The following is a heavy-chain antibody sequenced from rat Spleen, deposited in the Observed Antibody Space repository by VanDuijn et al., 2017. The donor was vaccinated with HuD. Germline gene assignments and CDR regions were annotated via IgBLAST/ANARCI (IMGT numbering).Heavy chain of an antibody. D-gene: IGHD4-3*01. J-gene: IGHJ2*01. Sequence: EVKLVESGGGLVQPGRSLKLSCAASGFNFNDYWMGWVRQAPGKGLEWIAEINKDSRTIKYTPSLKEKLTISRDNAQNTLYLQMSKLGSEDTAIYYCVREAFGVDYWGQGVMVTVSS. CDR1: GFNFNDYW. V-gene: IGHV4-2*01. CDR3: VREAFGVDY. CDR2: INKDSRTI.